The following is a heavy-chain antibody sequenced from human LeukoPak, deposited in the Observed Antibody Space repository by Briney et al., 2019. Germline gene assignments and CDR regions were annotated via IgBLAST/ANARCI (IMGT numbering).Heavy chain of an antibody. CDR1: GFTFSSIW. CDR3: AKNGGPHGMDV. V-gene: IGHV3-7*02. D-gene: IGHD3-16*01. CDR2: IKHDGSET. Sequence: GGSLRLSCATSGFTFSSIWMSWVRQAPGKGLEWVANIKHDGSETNYVDSVKGRFTISRDNAKISLHLQMNSLRVEDTAVYYCAKNGGPHGMDVWGQGTTVTVSS. J-gene: IGHJ6*02.